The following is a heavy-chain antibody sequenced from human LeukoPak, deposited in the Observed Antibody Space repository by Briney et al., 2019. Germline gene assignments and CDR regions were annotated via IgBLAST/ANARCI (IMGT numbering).Heavy chain of an antibody. CDR1: GYTFTGYY. Sequence: ASVKVSCKASGYTFTGYYMHWVRQAPGQGLEWMGWINPNSGGTNYAQKFQGRVTMTRDTSISTAYMELSRLRSDDTAVYYCARGRVDYYDSSGYYLGAQTFDYWGQGTLVTVSS. D-gene: IGHD3-22*01. V-gene: IGHV1-2*02. J-gene: IGHJ4*02. CDR2: INPNSGGT. CDR3: ARGRVDYYDSSGYYLGAQTFDY.